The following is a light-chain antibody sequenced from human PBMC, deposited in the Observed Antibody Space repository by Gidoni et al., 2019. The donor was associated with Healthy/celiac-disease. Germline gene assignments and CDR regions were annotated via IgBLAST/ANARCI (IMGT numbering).Light chain of an antibody. CDR3: QQRSDLPWT. CDR1: QSVSSS. CDR2: DAS. Sequence: EIVLTQPPGTLSLSPGARATLSCRASQSVSSSLAWYQQKPGQAPRLLSYDASHRATGIPASFSGSGSGTDFTLTISSLEAEDSAVYYCQQRSDLPWTFGQXTKVEIK. J-gene: IGKJ1*01. V-gene: IGKV3-11*01.